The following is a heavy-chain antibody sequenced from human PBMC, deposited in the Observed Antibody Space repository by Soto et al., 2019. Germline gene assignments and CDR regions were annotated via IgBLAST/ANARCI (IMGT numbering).Heavy chain of an antibody. CDR3: ARSYDK. Sequence: PSETLSLTCAVYGGSFSGYYWSWIRQPPGKGLEWIGEINHSGSTNYNPSLKSRVTISVDTSKNQFSLKLSSVTAADTAVYYCARSYDKWGQGTLVNVSS. J-gene: IGHJ4*02. CDR2: INHSGST. V-gene: IGHV4-34*01. CDR1: GGSFSGYY.